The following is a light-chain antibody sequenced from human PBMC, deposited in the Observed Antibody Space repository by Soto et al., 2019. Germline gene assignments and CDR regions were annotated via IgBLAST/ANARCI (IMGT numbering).Light chain of an antibody. Sequence: QSASVSGSPGQSITISCTGTSSDVGAYNYVSWYQQHPGKVPKLIIYDVINRPSGVSSRFSGSKSVNTASLTISGLQAEDEADYYCTSSTSSVTLVFGGGTKLTVL. CDR3: TSSTSSVTLV. CDR1: SSDVGAYNY. J-gene: IGLJ3*02. V-gene: IGLV2-14*01. CDR2: DVI.